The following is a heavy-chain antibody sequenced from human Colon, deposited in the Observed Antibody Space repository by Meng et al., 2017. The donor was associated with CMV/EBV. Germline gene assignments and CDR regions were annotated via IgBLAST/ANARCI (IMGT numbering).Heavy chain of an antibody. CDR1: GGPFSSGTQF. J-gene: IGHJ5*02. V-gene: IGHV4-61*01. Sequence: SETLSLTCSVSGGPFSSGTQFWAWIRQPPGKGLEWIGDFYYGGDTKYSPSLKSRVTISVDTSNNQFSLYLNSVTPADTAVYYCARRSVTGPPGSFFDPWGQGTLVTVSS. CDR3: ARRSVTGPPGSFFDP. D-gene: IGHD3-10*01. CDR2: FYYGGDT.